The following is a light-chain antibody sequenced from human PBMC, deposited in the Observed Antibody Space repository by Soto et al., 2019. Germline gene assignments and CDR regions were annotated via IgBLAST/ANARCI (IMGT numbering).Light chain of an antibody. CDR3: SSYTSSSPNWV. CDR1: SSDVGGYNY. V-gene: IGLV2-14*01. Sequence: QSVLTQPASVSGSPGQSITISCTGTSSDVGGYNYVSWYQQHPGKAPKLMIYDVSHRPSGVSNRFSGSKSGNTASLTISGLQAEDEADYYCSSYTSSSPNWVFGGGTKLTVL. CDR2: DVS. J-gene: IGLJ3*02.